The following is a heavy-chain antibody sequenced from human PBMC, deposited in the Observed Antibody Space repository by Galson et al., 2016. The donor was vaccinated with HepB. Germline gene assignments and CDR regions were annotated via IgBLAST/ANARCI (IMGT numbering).Heavy chain of an antibody. Sequence: SCKASGYTFTSYGFGWVRQAPGQGLEWMGWISAYNGNTSYAHKLQGRVTMTTDTSTSTAFLELRSLKSDDTAVYFCARGPGRWLQFGWYYWGQGTLVTVSS. D-gene: IGHD5-24*01. V-gene: IGHV1-18*01. CDR1: GYTFTSYG. J-gene: IGHJ4*02. CDR3: ARGPGRWLQFGWYY. CDR2: ISAYNGNT.